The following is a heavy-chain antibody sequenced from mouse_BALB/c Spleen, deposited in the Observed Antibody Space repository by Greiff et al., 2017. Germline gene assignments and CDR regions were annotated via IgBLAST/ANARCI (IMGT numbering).Heavy chain of an antibody. CDR2: ISSGGSYT. V-gene: IGHV5-6*03. J-gene: IGHJ1*01. CDR1: GFTFSSYG. CDR3: ARRSTDPYWYFDV. Sequence: EVKVVESGGGLVKPGGSLKLSCAASGFTFSSYGMSWVRQTPDKRLEWVATISSGGSYTYYPDSVKGRFTISRDNAKNTLYLQMSSLKSEDTAMYYCARRSTDPYWYFDVWGAGTTVTVSS. D-gene: IGHD1-1*01.